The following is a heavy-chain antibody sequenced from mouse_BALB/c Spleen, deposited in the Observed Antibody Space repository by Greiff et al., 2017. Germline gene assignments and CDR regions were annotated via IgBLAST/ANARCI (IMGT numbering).Heavy chain of an antibody. CDR2: ISYSGST. CDR1: GYSITSDYA. Sequence: EVQLQQSGPGLVKPSQSLSLTCTVTGYSITSDYAWNWIRQFPGNKLEWMGYISYSGSTSYNPSLKSRISITRDTSKNQFFLQLNSVTTEDTATYYCACSLYRRLYFDVGGAGTTVTVSS. D-gene: IGHD2-1*01. V-gene: IGHV3-2*02. J-gene: IGHJ1*01. CDR3: ACSLYRRLYFDV.